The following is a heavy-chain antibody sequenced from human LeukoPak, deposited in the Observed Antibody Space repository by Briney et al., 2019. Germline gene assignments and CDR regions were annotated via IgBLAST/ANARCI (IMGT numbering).Heavy chain of an antibody. D-gene: IGHD3-10*01. J-gene: IGHJ4*02. CDR1: GGSISSGGYS. V-gene: IGHV4-30-2*01. CDR2: IYHSGST. Sequence: SQTLSLTCAVSGGSISSGGYSWSWIRQPPGEGLEWIGYIYHSGSTYYNPSLKSRVTISVDRSKNQFSLKLSSVTAADTAVYYCARSHYYGSGSLDYWGQGTLVTVSS. CDR3: ARSHYYGSGSLDY.